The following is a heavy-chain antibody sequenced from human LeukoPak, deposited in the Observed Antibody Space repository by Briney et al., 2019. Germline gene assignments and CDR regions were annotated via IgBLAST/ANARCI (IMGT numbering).Heavy chain of an antibody. CDR3: GRDFSNTSGFKVVVDY. Sequence: ASVKVSCKSFGFTFSNYGVTWVRQAPGQGLEWIGWISAYNGGRKFAPRLQGRVTMTTDTSTGTAYMELRSLTSDDTAVYYCGRDFSNTSGFKVVVDYWGQGTLVTVSS. J-gene: IGHJ4*02. CDR2: ISAYNGGR. V-gene: IGHV1-18*01. D-gene: IGHD3-22*01. CDR1: GFTFSNYG.